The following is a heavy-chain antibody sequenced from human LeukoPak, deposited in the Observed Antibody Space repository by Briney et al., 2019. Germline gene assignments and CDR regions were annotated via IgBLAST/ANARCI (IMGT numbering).Heavy chain of an antibody. CDR2: IIPIFGTA. CDR3: ARVGKGYDFWSGYYTPQGYYYYMDV. V-gene: IGHV1-69*05. CDR1: GGTFSSYA. J-gene: IGHJ6*03. D-gene: IGHD3-3*01. Sequence: SVKVSCKASGGTFSSYAISWVRQAPGQGLEWMGRIIPIFGTANYAQKFQGRVTITTDESTSTAYMELSSLRSEDTAVYYCARVGKGYDFWSGYYTPQGYYYYMDVWGKGTTVTVSS.